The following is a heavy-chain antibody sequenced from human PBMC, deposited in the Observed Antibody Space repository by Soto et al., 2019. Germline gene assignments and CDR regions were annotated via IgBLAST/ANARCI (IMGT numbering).Heavy chain of an antibody. CDR3: ARVRTDCSSTSCYEDDYSDMDV. CDR1: GGTFSSYT. Sequence: SVKVSCKASGGTFSSYTISWVRQAPGQGLEWMGRIIPILGIANYAQKFQGRVTITADKSTSTAYMELSSLRSEDTAVYYCARVRTDCSSTSCYEDDYSDMDVWGQGNTVTVSS. J-gene: IGHJ6*02. V-gene: IGHV1-69*02. CDR2: IIPILGIA. D-gene: IGHD2-2*01.